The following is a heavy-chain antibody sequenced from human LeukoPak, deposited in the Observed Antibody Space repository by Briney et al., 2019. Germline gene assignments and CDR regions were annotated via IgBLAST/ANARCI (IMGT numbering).Heavy chain of an antibody. V-gene: IGHV4-34*01. CDR2: TNHGGST. CDR3: ARSGISSGYPSGFDI. D-gene: IGHD3-22*01. J-gene: IGHJ3*02. Sequence: YPSETLSLTCAVYGASFSSYYWSWIRQPPGKGLEWIGETNHGGSTNYNPSLKSRVTTSVDTSKNQFSLKLSSVTAADTAVYYCARSGISSGYPSGFDIWGQGTMVTVSS. CDR1: GASFSSYY.